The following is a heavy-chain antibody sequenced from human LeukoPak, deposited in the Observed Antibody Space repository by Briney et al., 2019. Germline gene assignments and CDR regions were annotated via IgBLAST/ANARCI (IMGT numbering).Heavy chain of an antibody. CDR2: IIPIFGTA. D-gene: IGHD3-10*01. J-gene: IGHJ4*02. CDR3: ATPGDYYGSGSPFDY. V-gene: IGHV1-69*06. Sequence: ASVKVSCKASGGTFSSYAISWVRQAPGQGLEWMGGIIPIFGTANYAQKSQGRVTITADKSTSTAYMELSSLRSEDTAVYYCATPGDYYGSGSPFDYWGQGTLVTVSS. CDR1: GGTFSSYA.